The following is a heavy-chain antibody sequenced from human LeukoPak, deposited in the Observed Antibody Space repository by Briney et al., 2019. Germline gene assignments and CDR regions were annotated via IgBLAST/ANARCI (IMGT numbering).Heavy chain of an antibody. Sequence: SETLSLTCTVSRGSISSTSYCWGWIRQPPGKGLEWIGSIYYSGSTYYNPSLKSRVTISVDTSKNQFSLQLSSVTAADTAVYYCAGMGSSGWYGSTDYWGQGTLVTVSS. CDR1: RGSISSTSYC. J-gene: IGHJ4*02. CDR2: IYYSGST. CDR3: AGMGSSGWYGSTDY. V-gene: IGHV4-39*01. D-gene: IGHD6-19*01.